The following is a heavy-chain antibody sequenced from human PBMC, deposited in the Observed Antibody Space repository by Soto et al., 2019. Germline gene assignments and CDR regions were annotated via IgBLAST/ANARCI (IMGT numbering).Heavy chain of an antibody. CDR1: GYNFTNYY. CDR2: MNPRSGGT. D-gene: IGHD4-4*01. CDR3: ARSDDSTSYPLDL. J-gene: IGHJ5*02. Sequence: ASVKFSCKASGYNFTNYYMHWVRQAPGQGLEWMGWMNPRSGGTKYAQAFQDRVTMTRDASISTADMEVTSLRYGGTAVYFWARSDDSTSYPLDLWGPGTLVTVCS. V-gene: IGHV1-2*02.